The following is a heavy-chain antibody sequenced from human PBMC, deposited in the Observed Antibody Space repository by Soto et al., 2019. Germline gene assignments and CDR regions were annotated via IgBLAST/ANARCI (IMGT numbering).Heavy chain of an antibody. CDR2: IYHSGST. J-gene: IGHJ3*02. V-gene: IGHV4-4*02. D-gene: IGHD3-22*01. CDR1: GGSISSSNW. Sequence: SETLSLTCAVSGGSISSSNWWSWVRQPPGKGLVWIGEIYHSGSTNDNPSLKSRVTISVDKSKNQFSLKLSSVTAADTALYYCARNRPVPYYYDSSGYYNDAFEIWDQGTMVTSSS. CDR3: ARNRPVPYYYDSSGYYNDAFEI.